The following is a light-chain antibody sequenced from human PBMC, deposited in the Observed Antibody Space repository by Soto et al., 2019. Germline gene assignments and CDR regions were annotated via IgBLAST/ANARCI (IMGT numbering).Light chain of an antibody. CDR1: SSSIGSNT. V-gene: IGLV1-44*01. CDR2: ATN. J-gene: IGLJ2*01. CDR3: AAWDDNLKGPL. Sequence: QSVLTQPPSASGTPGQRVTISCSGSSSSIGSNTVSWYQHLPGTAPKLLIYATNQRPSGVPDRFSGSKSGTSAYLAISGLLSEDDADYYCAAWDDNLKGPLFGGGTKLTVL.